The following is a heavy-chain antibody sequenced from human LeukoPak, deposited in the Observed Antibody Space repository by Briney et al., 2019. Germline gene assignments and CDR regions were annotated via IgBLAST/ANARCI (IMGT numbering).Heavy chain of an antibody. CDR1: GGTFSSYA. Sequence: SVKVSCKASGGTFSSYAISWVRQAPGQGLEWMGRIIPIFGTANYAQKFQGRVTITTDESTSTAYMELSSLRSEDTAMFYWARGPSMEDCFAPWGEGTLVTVSS. J-gene: IGHJ5*02. D-gene: IGHD2/OR15-2a*01. V-gene: IGHV1-69*05. CDR3: ARGPSMEDCFAP. CDR2: IIPIFGTA.